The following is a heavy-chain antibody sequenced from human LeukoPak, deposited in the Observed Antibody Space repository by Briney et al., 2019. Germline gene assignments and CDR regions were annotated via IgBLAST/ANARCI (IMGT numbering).Heavy chain of an antibody. CDR3: ARDPEGYF. J-gene: IGHJ3*01. D-gene: IGHD6-13*01. V-gene: IGHV4-59*01. CDR2: IYYSGST. Sequence: SETLSLTCTVSGGSISSYYWSWIRQPPGKGLEWIGYIYYSGSTNYNPSLKSRVTISVDASKNQFSLKLSSVTAADTAVYYCARDPEGYFWGQGTMVTVSS. CDR1: GGSISSYY.